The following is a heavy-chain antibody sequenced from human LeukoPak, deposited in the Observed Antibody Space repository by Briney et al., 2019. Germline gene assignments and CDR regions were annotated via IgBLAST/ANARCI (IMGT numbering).Heavy chain of an antibody. J-gene: IGHJ5*02. Sequence: KPSETLSLTCTVSGGPISSYHWSWIRQPPGKGLEWIGYMYYSGSTNYNPSLKSRVTLSVDTSKNQFSLKLSSVTAADTAVYYCAAYGGNSGFHWFDPWGQGTLVTVSS. CDR3: AAYGGNSGFHWFDP. CDR1: GGPISSYH. V-gene: IGHV4-59*08. CDR2: MYYSGST. D-gene: IGHD4-23*01.